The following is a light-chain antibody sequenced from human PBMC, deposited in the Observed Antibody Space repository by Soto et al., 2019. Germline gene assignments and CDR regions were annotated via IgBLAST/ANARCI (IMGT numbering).Light chain of an antibody. Sequence: EIVMTQSPATLSVSPGERATLSFSASQSVSSNLAWYQQKPGQAPRLLIYGASTRATGIPARFSGSGSGTEFTLTISSLQSEDFAVYYCQQYTNWPPLTFGGGTKVEIK. J-gene: IGKJ4*01. V-gene: IGKV3-15*01. CDR2: GAS. CDR3: QQYTNWPPLT. CDR1: QSVSSN.